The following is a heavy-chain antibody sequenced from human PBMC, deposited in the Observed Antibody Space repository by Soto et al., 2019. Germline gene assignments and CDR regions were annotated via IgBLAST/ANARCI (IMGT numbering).Heavy chain of an antibody. CDR2: ISYDGSNK. D-gene: IGHD5-18*01. CDR3: AKDIVRYTYGACDN. V-gene: IGHV3-30*18. Sequence: QVQLVESGGAVVQPGKSLRLSCAASGFTFSSYGMYWIRQAPGKGLEWVAAISYDGSNKFHADSVKGRFTISRDNSQNTLYLQMNSLSTEDTAVYYCAKDIVRYTYGACDNWGQGALVTVSS. CDR1: GFTFSSYG. J-gene: IGHJ4*02.